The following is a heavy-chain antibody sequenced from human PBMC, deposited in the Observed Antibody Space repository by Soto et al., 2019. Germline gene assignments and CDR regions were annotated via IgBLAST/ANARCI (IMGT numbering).Heavy chain of an antibody. CDR2: IYYSGST. CDR3: ARRAGNRRGYPIDS. CDR1: GGSIRSDGSY. V-gene: IGHV4-31*11. Sequence: QVQLQESGPGLVKPSQTLSLTCAVSGGSIRSDGSYWTWIRQLPGGGLEWIGYIYYSGSTSYNPSLVSRARLSVDSSENQFSPRLTSVTAADTAVYYCARRAGNRRGYPIDSWGQGTLATVSS. D-gene: IGHD5-18*01. J-gene: IGHJ4*02.